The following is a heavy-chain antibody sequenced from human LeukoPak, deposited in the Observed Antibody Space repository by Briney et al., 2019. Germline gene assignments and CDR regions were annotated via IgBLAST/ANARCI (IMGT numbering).Heavy chain of an antibody. Sequence: GGSLRLSCAASGFTFSSYWMHWVRQAPGKGLVWVSRINSDGSSITYADSVKGRFTISRDNAKNTLYLQMNSLRVEDTAVYYCAREGRVSGYVCDCWGQGTLVTVSS. D-gene: IGHD5-12*01. CDR3: AREGRVSGYVCDC. V-gene: IGHV3-74*01. CDR1: GFTFSSYW. CDR2: INSDGSSI. J-gene: IGHJ4*02.